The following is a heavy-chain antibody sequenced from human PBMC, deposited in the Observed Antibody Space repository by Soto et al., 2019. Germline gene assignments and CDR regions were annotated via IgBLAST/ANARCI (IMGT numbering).Heavy chain of an antibody. CDR3: ARSPVGDAFNV. J-gene: IGHJ3*01. CDR2: ISSGSDYI. V-gene: IGHV3-21*01. Sequence: EVQLVESGGGLVKPGGSLRLSCAASGFTFSSFSMNWVRQAPGKGLEWVSSISSGSDYIFYADSVKGRFTISRDNAKNSLFLQMNSLTAEDTAVYYCARSPVGDAFNVWGHGTVVTVSS. CDR1: GFTFSSFS.